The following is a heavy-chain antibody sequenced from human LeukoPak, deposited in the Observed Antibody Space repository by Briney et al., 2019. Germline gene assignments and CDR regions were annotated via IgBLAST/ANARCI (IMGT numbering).Heavy chain of an antibody. Sequence: SETLSLTCTVSGGSITSSYWSWIRQPPGKGLEWIGYIYYSGSINYNPSLKSQVTISVDTSKNQFSLELSSVTAADTAVYYCARGRGPDYWGQGTLVTVSS. D-gene: IGHD5-12*01. CDR1: GGSITSSY. CDR3: ARGRGPDY. CDR2: IYYSGSI. V-gene: IGHV4-59*08. J-gene: IGHJ4*02.